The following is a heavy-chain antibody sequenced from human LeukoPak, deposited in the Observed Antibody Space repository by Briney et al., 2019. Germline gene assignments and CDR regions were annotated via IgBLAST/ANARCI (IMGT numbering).Heavy chain of an antibody. D-gene: IGHD5-18*01. CDR2: INPSGGST. Sequence: ASVKVSCKASGYTFTSYYMHWVRQAPGQGLEWMGIINPSGGSTSYAQKFQGRVTMTRDTSISTAYMELSRLRSDDTAVYYCARGTDTAMVIIDYWGQGTLVTVSS. J-gene: IGHJ4*02. CDR1: GYTFTSYY. CDR3: ARGTDTAMVIIDY. V-gene: IGHV1-46*01.